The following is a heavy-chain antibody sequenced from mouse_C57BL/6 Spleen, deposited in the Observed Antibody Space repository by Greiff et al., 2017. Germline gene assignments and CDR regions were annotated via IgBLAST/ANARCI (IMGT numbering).Heavy chain of an antibody. J-gene: IGHJ3*01. Sequence: VQLQQSGAELVKPGASVKISCKASGYAFSSYWMNWVKQRPGKGLEWIGQIYPGDGDTNYNGKFKGKATLTADKSSSTAYMQLSSLTSEDSAVYFCARGGYDGYYEIAYWGQGTLVTVSA. CDR2: IYPGDGDT. CDR1: GYAFSSYW. V-gene: IGHV1-80*01. CDR3: ARGGYDGYYEIAY. D-gene: IGHD2-3*01.